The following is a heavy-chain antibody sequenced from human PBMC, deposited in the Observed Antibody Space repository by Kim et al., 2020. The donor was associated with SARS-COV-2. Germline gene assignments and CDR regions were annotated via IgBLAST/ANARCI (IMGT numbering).Heavy chain of an antibody. J-gene: IGHJ6*02. V-gene: IGHV3-30*01. Sequence: ADAVKGRLTISRDNAKNTLYLQMNGLRAEDTAVYYWARAAAGNYYYGMDVWGQGTTVTVSS. CDR3: ARAAAGNYYYGMDV. D-gene: IGHD6-13*01.